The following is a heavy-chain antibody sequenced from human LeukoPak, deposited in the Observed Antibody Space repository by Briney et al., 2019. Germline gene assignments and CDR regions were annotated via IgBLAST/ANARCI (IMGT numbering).Heavy chain of an antibody. CDR1: GGSISSYY. V-gene: IGHV4-59*01. CDR2: IYYSGST. J-gene: IGHJ5*02. CDR3: ARESDYYGSGSYYKSGGWFDP. Sequence: PSETLSLTCTVSGGSISSYYWSWIRQPPGKGLEWIGYIYYSGSTNYNPSLKSRVTISVDTSKNQFSLKLSSVTAADTAVYYCARESDYYGSGSYYKSGGWFDPWGQGTLVTVSS. D-gene: IGHD3-10*01.